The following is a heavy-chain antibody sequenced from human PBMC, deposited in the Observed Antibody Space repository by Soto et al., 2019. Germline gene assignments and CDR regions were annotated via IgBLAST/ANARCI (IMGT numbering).Heavy chain of an antibody. CDR2: IYYSGST. Sequence: QLQLQESGPGLVKPSETLSLTCTVSGGSISSSSYYWGWIRQPPGKGLEWIGSIYYSGSTYYNPSLKSRVTISVDTSKNQFSLKLSSVTAADTAVYYCARHMTNRKYAYYYYYMDVWGKGTTVTVSS. CDR3: ARHMTNRKYAYYYYYMDV. J-gene: IGHJ6*03. CDR1: GGSISSSSYY. V-gene: IGHV4-39*01. D-gene: IGHD2-2*01.